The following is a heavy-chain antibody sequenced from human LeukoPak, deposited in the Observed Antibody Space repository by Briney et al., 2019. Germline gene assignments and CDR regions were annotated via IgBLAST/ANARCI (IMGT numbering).Heavy chain of an antibody. CDR3: ARNTSSSPWFDP. CDR2: VYYIGT. CDR1: GGSVSSPDSY. J-gene: IGHJ5*02. D-gene: IGHD6-6*01. V-gene: IGHV4-61*08. Sequence: PSETLSLTCIVSGGSVSSPDSYWSWIRQPPGKGLEWIGNVYYIGTTYNSSLKTRVTISVDTSKNQFSLEVTSVTAADTAVYYCARNTSSSPWFDPWGQGTLVTVSS.